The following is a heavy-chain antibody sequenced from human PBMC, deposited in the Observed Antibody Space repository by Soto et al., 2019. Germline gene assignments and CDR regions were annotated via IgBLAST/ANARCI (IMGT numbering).Heavy chain of an antibody. D-gene: IGHD3-10*01. Sequence: EVQMLESGGGLVHPGGSLRLSCAASGFTFSNYAMNWVRQAPGKGLEWVSSISGSGRNTYYVDSVKGRLTISRDSSKSTLYLQMNSLRVEDTGVYYRANELNGSGSFTSYYHYGMDVWGQGTTVTVSS. J-gene: IGHJ6*02. CDR2: ISGSGRNT. V-gene: IGHV3-23*01. CDR1: GFTFSNYA. CDR3: ANELNGSGSFTSYYHYGMDV.